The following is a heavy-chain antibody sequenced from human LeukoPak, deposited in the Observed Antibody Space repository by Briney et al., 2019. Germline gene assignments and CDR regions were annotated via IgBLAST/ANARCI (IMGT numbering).Heavy chain of an antibody. Sequence: GGSLRLSCAASGLTFTNYNMNWVRQAPGKGLEWVSYISSTSSTIYYADSVKGRFTISRDNAKNSLYLQMNSLRAEDTAVYYCARDGRVATITRYYYYMDVWGKGTTVTVSS. CDR1: GLTFTNYN. J-gene: IGHJ6*03. CDR3: ARDGRVATITRYYYYMDV. D-gene: IGHD5-12*01. V-gene: IGHV3-48*01. CDR2: ISSTSSTI.